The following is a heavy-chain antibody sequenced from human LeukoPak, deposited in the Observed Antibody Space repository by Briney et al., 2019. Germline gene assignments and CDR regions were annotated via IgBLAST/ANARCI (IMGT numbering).Heavy chain of an antibody. CDR3: VRHDGRSGGTMGALDS. J-gene: IGHJ4*02. D-gene: IGHD4-23*01. Sequence: SETLSLTCTVSAASISSSSHHWGWIRQSPGTGPEWIGSVYYGRTTYYNPSLNSRVTIFVVTSKNQLSLQLNSVTAADTAVYYCVRHDGRSGGTMGALDSWGQGSLVTVSS. CDR2: VYYGRTT. CDR1: AASISSSSHH. V-gene: IGHV4-39*01.